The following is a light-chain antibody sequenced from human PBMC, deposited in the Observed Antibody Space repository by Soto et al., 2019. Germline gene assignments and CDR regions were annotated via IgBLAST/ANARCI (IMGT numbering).Light chain of an antibody. Sequence: DIVMTQTPLSSPVTLGQPASISCRSSQSLLDSDGDTYLSWLQQRPGQPPRLLIYKTSSRLSGVPDRFSGSGAGTDFTLKISRVEVEDVGVYYCMQATQFPHTFGQGTKLEI. V-gene: IGKV2-24*01. CDR3: MQATQFPHT. CDR1: QSLLDSDGDTY. CDR2: KTS. J-gene: IGKJ2*01.